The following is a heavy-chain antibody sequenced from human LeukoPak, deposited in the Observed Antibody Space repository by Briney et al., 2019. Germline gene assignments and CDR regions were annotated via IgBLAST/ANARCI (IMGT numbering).Heavy chain of an antibody. CDR1: GGSIGSSSYY. V-gene: IGHV4-39*01. CDR2: IYYSGRT. CDR3: ARRLARPGYFDY. J-gene: IGHJ4*02. D-gene: IGHD3-9*01. Sequence: SETLSLTCTVSGGSIGSSSYYWGWIRRPPGKGLEWIGSIYYSGRTYYNPSLKSRATISVDTSKNQFSLKLSSVTAADTAVYYCARRLARPGYFDYWGQGTLVTVSS.